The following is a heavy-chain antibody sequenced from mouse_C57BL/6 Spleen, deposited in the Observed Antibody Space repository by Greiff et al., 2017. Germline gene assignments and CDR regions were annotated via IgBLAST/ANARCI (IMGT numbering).Heavy chain of an antibody. J-gene: IGHJ2*01. CDR2: ISYSGST. V-gene: IGHV3-8*01. CDR1: GYSIPSDY. D-gene: IGHD1-1*01. CDR3: ARSAGSSYIDY. Sequence: DVQLQESGPGLAKPSQTLSLTCSVTGYSIPSDYWNWIRKFPGNKLEYMGYISYSGSTYYNPSLKSRISITRDTSKNQYYLQLNSVTTEDTATYYCARSAGSSYIDYWGQGTTLTVSS.